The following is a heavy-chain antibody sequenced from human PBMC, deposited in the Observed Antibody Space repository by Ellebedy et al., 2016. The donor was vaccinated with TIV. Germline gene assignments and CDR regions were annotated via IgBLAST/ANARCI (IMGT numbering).Heavy chain of an antibody. V-gene: IGHV4-4*07. CDR1: GGSFSSYY. J-gene: IGHJ2*01. D-gene: IGHD1-14*01. CDR3: ARLRQSRDRSHWYFDL. CDR2: IFMSGST. Sequence: SETLSLXXTVSGGSFSSYYWSWIRQSAGKGLEWIGRIFMSGSTSYNPSLKNRVTMSVDPSTTQLSLNLSSVTAADTAVYFCARLRQSRDRSHWYFDLWGRGTLVTVSS.